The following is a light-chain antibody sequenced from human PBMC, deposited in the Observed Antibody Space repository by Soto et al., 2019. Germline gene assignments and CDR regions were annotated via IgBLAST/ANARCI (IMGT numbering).Light chain of an antibody. V-gene: IGKV3-20*01. CDR1: QTLTSNY. CDR2: GAA. CDR3: QQYSDSVLT. Sequence: EIVLTQSPATLSLSPGERATLSCRASQTLTSNYLAWYQQKPGQAPRLLIHGAASRDTGIPDRFSGSGSGTDFTLTISRLEPEDFAVYYCQQYSDSVLTFGGGTKVEIK. J-gene: IGKJ4*01.